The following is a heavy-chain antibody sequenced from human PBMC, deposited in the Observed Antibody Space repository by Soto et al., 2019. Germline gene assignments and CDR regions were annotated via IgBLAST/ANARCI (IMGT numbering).Heavy chain of an antibody. V-gene: IGHV3-21*01. Sequence: EVQLVESGGGLVKPEGSLRLSCAASGFTLSSFTMNWVRQTPEKGLEWISSINSGSSFIYYADSVKGRFTISRDDAKNSLYLQMNSLSAGDTALYYCARETESYSWNAGLMDVWGQWTTVIVSS. J-gene: IGHJ6*02. CDR2: INSGSSFI. CDR1: GFTLSSFT. D-gene: IGHD1-1*01. CDR3: ARETESYSWNAGLMDV.